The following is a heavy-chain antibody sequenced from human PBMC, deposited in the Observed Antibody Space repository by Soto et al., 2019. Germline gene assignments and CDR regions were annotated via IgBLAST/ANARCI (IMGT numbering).Heavy chain of an antibody. J-gene: IGHJ6*03. CDR3: ARAPSSYWDYYYYYMDV. Sequence: QVQLQESGPGLVKPSETLSLTCTVSGGSISSYYWSWIRQPPGKGLEWIGYIYYSGSTNYNPSLKSRVTISVDTSKNQFSLKLSSVTAADTAVYYCARAPSSYWDYYYYYMDVWGKGTTVTVSS. D-gene: IGHD1-26*01. CDR1: GGSISSYY. CDR2: IYYSGST. V-gene: IGHV4-59*01.